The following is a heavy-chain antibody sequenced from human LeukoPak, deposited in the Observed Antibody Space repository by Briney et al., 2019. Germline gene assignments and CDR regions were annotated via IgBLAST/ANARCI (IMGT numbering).Heavy chain of an antibody. J-gene: IGHJ4*02. CDR3: AKDRAWSYGYVSSLALGY. V-gene: IGHV3-23*01. CDR2: ISGSGGST. CDR1: GFTFSSYA. D-gene: IGHD5-18*01. Sequence: PGGSLRLSCAASGFTFSSYAMSWVRQAPGKGLEWVSAISGSGGSTYYADSVKGRFTISRDNSKNTLYLQMNSLRAEDTAVYYCAKDRAWSYGYVSSLALGYWGQGTLVTVSS.